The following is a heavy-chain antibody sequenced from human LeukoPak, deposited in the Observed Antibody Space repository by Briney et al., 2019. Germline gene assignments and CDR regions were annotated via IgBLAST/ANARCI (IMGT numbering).Heavy chain of an antibody. CDR1: GFTFSSYG. CDR3: AKDVRLYYGTAGTVDC. D-gene: IGHD3-10*01. V-gene: IGHV3-30*18. J-gene: IGHJ4*02. CDR2: ISYDGSNK. Sequence: GGSLRLSCAASGFTFSSYGMHWVRQAPGKGLEWVAVISYDGSNKYYADSVKGRFTISRDNSKNTLYLQMNSLRAEDTAVYYCAKDVRLYYGTAGTVDCWGQGTLVTVSS.